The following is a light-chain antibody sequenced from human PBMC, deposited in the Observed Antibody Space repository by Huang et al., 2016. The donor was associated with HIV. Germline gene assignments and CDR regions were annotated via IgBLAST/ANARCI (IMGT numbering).Light chain of an antibody. V-gene: IGKV4-1*01. CDR3: QHYGRQST. CDR2: WAS. J-gene: IGKJ1*01. CDR1: QSLLYRSNNKNY. Sequence: IVMTQSPESLAVSLGERASINCKSSQSLLYRSNNKNYLAWYQKKQGHPPTLLIYWASVREVGVPERFSGGGSGTNFTLTINSLQADDVAVYYCQHYGRQSTFGQGT.